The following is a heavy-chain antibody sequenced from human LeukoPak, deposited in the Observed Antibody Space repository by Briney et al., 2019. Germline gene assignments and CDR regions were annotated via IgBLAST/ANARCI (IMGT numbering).Heavy chain of an antibody. Sequence: GGSLRLSCAASGFTFSSYSMNWVRQAPGKGLEWVSYISSSSSYIYYADSVKGRFTISRDNGENSLYLQMNSLRAEDTAVYYCAMATASYQFDYWGQGTLVTVSS. CDR1: GFTFSSYS. D-gene: IGHD5-24*01. CDR2: ISSSSSYI. J-gene: IGHJ4*02. V-gene: IGHV3-21*01. CDR3: AMATASYQFDY.